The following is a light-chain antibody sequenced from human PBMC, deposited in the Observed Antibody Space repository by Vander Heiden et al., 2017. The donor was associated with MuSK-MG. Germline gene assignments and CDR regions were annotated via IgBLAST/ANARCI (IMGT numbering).Light chain of an antibody. CDR3: QQRSNWPRT. CDR2: DAS. J-gene: IGKJ1*01. V-gene: IGKV3-11*01. Sequence: EIVLTQSPATLSFSPGERATLPCRASQSVTSYLAWYQQRPGQAPRLLIYDASNRATGIPARFSGSGSGTDFTLTISSLEPEDFAVYYCQQRSNWPRTFGQGTRVGIK. CDR1: QSVTSY.